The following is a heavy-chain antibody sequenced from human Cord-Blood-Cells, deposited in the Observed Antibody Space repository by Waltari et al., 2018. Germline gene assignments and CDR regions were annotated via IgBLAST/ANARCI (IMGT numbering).Heavy chain of an antibody. D-gene: IGHD6-13*01. Sequence: GESGGGLVKPGGSLRLSCAASGFTFSNAWMSWVRQAPGKGLEWVGRIKSKTDGGTTDYAATVKGRFTISRDDSKNTLYLQMNSLKTEDTAVYYCTTKGGIAAAGAEYFQHWGQGTLVTVSS. CDR3: TTKGGIAAAGAEYFQH. CDR1: GFTFSNAW. J-gene: IGHJ1*01. V-gene: IGHV3-15*01. CDR2: IKSKTDGGTT.